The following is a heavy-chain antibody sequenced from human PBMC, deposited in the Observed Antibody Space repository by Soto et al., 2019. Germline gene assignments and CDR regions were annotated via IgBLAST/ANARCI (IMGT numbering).Heavy chain of an antibody. CDR3: VRDKRTISGIFPGY. V-gene: IGHV3-53*01. Sequence: GGSLRLSCVGSGFDVTTNCMRWVRQAPGKGLECVSIVCTGGATHYADSVKGRFTISRDRSKNTVHLQMSNVRAEDTAVYYCVRDKRTISGIFPGYWGQGTQVTVSS. J-gene: IGHJ4*02. D-gene: IGHD1-1*01. CDR1: GFDVTTNC. CDR2: VCTGGAT.